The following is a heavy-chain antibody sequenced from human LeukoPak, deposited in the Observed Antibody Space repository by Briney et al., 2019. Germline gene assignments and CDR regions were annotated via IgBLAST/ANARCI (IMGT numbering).Heavy chain of an antibody. V-gene: IGHV3-21*01. J-gene: IGHJ4*02. CDR2: ISSSSSYI. Sequence: GGSLRLSCAASGFTFSSYSMNWVRQAPGKGLEWVSSISSSSSYIYYADSVKGRFTISRDNAKNSLYLQMNSLRAEDTAVYYCARMGPYYDSSGYLFDHWGQGTLVTVSS. D-gene: IGHD3-22*01. CDR1: GFTFSSYS. CDR3: ARMGPYYDSSGYLFDH.